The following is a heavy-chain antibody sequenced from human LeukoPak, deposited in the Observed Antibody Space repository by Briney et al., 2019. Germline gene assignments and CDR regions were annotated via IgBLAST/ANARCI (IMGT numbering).Heavy chain of an antibody. CDR3: ARGSGDYVFVYWFDP. Sequence: SETLSLTCAVYGGSFSGYYWSWIRQPPGKGLEWIGEINHSGSTNYNPSLKSRVTISVDTSKNQFSLKLSSVTAADTAVYYCARGSGDYVFVYWFDPWGQGTLVTVSS. D-gene: IGHD4-17*01. V-gene: IGHV4-34*01. CDR1: GGSFSGYY. J-gene: IGHJ5*02. CDR2: INHSGST.